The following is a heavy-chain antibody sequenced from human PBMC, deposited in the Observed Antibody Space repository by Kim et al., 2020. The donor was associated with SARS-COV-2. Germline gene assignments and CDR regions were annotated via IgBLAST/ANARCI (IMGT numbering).Heavy chain of an antibody. CDR3: AKKEIVGPLDY. Sequence: SVKVPCKASGGTFGTYTITWVRQAPGQGLEWMGGIIPIFGTPDYAQNFQGRVTISADESTSTAYMELSSLRSEDTAVYYCAKKEIVGPLDYWGQGTLVTVSS. J-gene: IGHJ4*02. CDR2: IIPIFGTP. CDR1: GGTFGTYT. D-gene: IGHD2-15*01. V-gene: IGHV1-69*13.